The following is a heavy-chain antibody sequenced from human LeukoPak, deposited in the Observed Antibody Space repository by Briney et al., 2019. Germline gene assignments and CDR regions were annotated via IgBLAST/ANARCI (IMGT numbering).Heavy chain of an antibody. J-gene: IGHJ4*02. Sequence: EGSLRLSCAASGFTFNAMHWVRQAPGKGLEWVAIISYDGSNKYYADSVKGRFTISRDKSKNTLYLQMNSLRAEDTALYYCAKDQKVIPAATQLDYWGQGTLVTVSS. D-gene: IGHD2-2*01. CDR1: GFTFNA. CDR3: AKDQKVIPAATQLDY. V-gene: IGHV3-30*04. CDR2: ISYDGSNK.